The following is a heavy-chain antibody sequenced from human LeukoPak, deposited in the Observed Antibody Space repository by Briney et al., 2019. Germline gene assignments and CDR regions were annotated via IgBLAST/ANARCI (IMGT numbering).Heavy chain of an antibody. CDR3: TRGDFYVGAQDY. V-gene: IGHV3-53*01. D-gene: IGHD1-26*01. Sequence: GGSLRLSCAASGFTVSSNYMSWVRQAPGKGLEWVSVIYSGGSTYYADSVKGRFTISRDNAKNTLYLQMNSLGAGDTAVYYCTRGDFYVGAQDYWGQGTLVAVSS. CDR2: IYSGGST. CDR1: GFTVSSNY. J-gene: IGHJ4*02.